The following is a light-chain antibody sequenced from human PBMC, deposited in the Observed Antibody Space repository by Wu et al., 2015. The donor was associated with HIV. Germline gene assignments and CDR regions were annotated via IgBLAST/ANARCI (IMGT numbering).Light chain of an antibody. J-gene: IGKJ1*01. CDR2: AAS. CDR3: LNYNSAPHT. Sequence: DIQMTQSPSSLSASVGDRVTITCRASRGISNYLAWYQQKPGKVPKVLIYAASTLQSAVPSRFSGSGSGTDFTLTISSLQPEDVATYYCLNYNSAPHTFGQGTKVEIK. CDR1: RGISNY. V-gene: IGKV1-27*01.